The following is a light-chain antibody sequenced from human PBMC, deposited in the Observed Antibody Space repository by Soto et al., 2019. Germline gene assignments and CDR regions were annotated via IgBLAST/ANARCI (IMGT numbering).Light chain of an antibody. CDR3: QQTFTSLFT. V-gene: IGKV1-39*01. J-gene: IGKJ3*01. Sequence: DIQTTQSPSTLSASVGDRVTITCRASQTIGRYLSWYQQKPGTAPKVLIYGVSSLQAGVPSRFSGSGSGTDFTLTISSLQPEDFATYYCQQTFTSLFTFGPGTRVDVK. CDR1: QTIGRY. CDR2: GVS.